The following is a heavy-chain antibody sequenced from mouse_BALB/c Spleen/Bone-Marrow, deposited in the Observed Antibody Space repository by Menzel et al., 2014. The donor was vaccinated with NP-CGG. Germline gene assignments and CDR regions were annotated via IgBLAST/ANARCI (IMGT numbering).Heavy chain of an antibody. CDR1: GFTFSSYA. J-gene: IGHJ4*01. CDR3: ARGRTRGYTMDY. CDR2: ISSGSST. V-gene: IGHV5-6-5*01. Sequence: EVMLVESGGGLVKPGGSLKLSCAASGFTFSSYAMSWVRQIPEKRLEWVASISSGSSTYYPDSVKGRFTISRDNARNILYLQMGSLRSEDTAMYYCARGRTRGYTMDYWGQGTSVTVSS.